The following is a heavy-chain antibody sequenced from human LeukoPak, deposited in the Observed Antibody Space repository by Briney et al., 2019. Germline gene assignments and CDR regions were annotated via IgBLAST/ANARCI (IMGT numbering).Heavy chain of an antibody. D-gene: IGHD6-6*01. Sequence: SETLSLTCTVSGDSLSRSFYYWAWIRQPPGKGLEWIGEINHSGSTNYNPSLKSRVTISVDTSKNQFSLKLSSVTAADTAVYYCARAPGYSSSSGGLDPWGQGTLVTVSS. J-gene: IGHJ5*02. CDR2: INHSGST. V-gene: IGHV4-39*07. CDR1: GDSLSRSFYY. CDR3: ARAPGYSSSSGGLDP.